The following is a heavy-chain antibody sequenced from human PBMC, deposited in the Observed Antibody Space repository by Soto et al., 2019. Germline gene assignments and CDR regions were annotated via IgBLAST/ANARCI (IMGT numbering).Heavy chain of an antibody. CDR2: ISDDGSNK. J-gene: IGHJ4*02. CDR3: ASQYSGTYWDS. V-gene: IGHV3-30-3*01. D-gene: IGHD1-26*01. Sequence: QVQLVESGGGVVQPGRSLRLSCAASGFTFTTYTMNWVRQAPGTGLEWVAVISDDGSNKYYADSVKGRFTISRDNSKNTLYLQMDYVRPEDPAVYYCASQYSGTYWDSWGQGALVTVSS. CDR1: GFTFTTYT.